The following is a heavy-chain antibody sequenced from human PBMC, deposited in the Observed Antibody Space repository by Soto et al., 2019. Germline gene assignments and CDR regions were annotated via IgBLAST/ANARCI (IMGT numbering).Heavy chain of an antibody. V-gene: IGHV3-23*01. Sequence: GGSLRLSCAASGFSFSDYVLSWVRQAPGKGLDWVSGITGSGRDTYYADSVKGRFTISRDNSKNMVFLQMNSLRAEDTALYYCAKNGLDNSPSAIDSWGPGTLVTVSS. J-gene: IGHJ4*02. D-gene: IGHD2-8*01. CDR1: GFSFSDYV. CDR2: ITGSGRDT. CDR3: AKNGLDNSPSAIDS.